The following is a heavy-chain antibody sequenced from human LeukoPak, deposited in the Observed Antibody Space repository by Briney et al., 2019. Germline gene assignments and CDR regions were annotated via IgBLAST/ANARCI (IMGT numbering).Heavy chain of an antibody. D-gene: IGHD1-7*01. Sequence: SETLSLTCAVYGGSFSGYHWSWIRQPPGKGLEWVGEINHRGSTNYNPSLKRRVTISVDTSKNQFSLKLSSVTAADTAVFYCARGNYDYFDYWGQGNLVTVSS. V-gene: IGHV4-34*01. J-gene: IGHJ4*02. CDR3: ARGNYDYFDY. CDR1: GGSFSGYH. CDR2: INHRGST.